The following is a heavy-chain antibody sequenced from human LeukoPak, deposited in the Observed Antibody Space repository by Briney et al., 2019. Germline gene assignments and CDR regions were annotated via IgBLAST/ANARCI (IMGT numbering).Heavy chain of an antibody. D-gene: IGHD4-23*01. CDR1: GGSFSGYY. Sequence: SETLSLTCAVYGGSFSGYYWSWIRQPPGKGLEWIGEINHSGSTNYNPSLKSRVIISVDTSKNQFSLKLSSVTAADTAVYYCASPDYGGNFGAFDIWGQGTMVTVSS. J-gene: IGHJ3*02. CDR2: INHSGST. CDR3: ASPDYGGNFGAFDI. V-gene: IGHV4-34*01.